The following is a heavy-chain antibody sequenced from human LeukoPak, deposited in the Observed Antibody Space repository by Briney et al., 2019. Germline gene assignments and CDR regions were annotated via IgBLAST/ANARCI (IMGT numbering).Heavy chain of an antibody. J-gene: IGHJ6*03. V-gene: IGHV3-30*18. Sequence: GGSLRLSCAASGFTFSSYGMHWGRQAPGRGLEWVAVILYDGSNKYYADSEKGRVTISRDNSKNTLYLQMNSLRGEDTAVYYCAKDKSYNYNYMDVWGKGTTVTVSS. CDR1: GFTFSSYG. CDR3: AKDKSYNYNYMDV. CDR2: ILYDGSNK.